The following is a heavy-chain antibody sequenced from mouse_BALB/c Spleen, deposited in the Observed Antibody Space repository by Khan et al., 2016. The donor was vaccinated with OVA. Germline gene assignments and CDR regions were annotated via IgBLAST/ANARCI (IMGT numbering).Heavy chain of an antibody. CDR1: GFTFSTYG. CDR3: ARLAYYYNSEGFAY. Sequence: EVGLVESGGDLVKPGGSLKLSCAASGFTFSTYGMSWVRQTPDKRLEWVATISSGGSYTYYVDSVKGRFTISRDNAKNTLYLQMSSLKSEDTAMYYCARLAYYYNSEGFAYWGQGTLVTVSA. V-gene: IGHV5-6*01. CDR2: ISSGGSYT. J-gene: IGHJ3*01. D-gene: IGHD1-1*02.